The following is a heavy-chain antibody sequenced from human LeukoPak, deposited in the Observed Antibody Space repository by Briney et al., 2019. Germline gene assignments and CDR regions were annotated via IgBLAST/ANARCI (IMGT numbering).Heavy chain of an antibody. J-gene: IGHJ4*02. D-gene: IGHD5-24*01. CDR1: GFTPGSA. CDR2: IVVASGHT. CDR3: VADHPNYDY. Sequence: SVKVSCKASGFTPGSAVQWVRQARGQRLEWIGWIVVASGHTNYAQKLQGRVSITRGMSTNTDYMELSSLRSEDTAVYCCVADHPNYDYWGQGTPITVSP. V-gene: IGHV1-58*01.